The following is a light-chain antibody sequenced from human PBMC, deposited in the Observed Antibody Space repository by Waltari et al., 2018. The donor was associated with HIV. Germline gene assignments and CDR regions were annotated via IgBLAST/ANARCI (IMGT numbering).Light chain of an antibody. CDR3: ASWDDSLSGVI. CDR2: TGA. J-gene: IGLJ2*01. Sequence: QSVLTQPPSSSGTPGQNITISCSGGTSNIEANDVYWYQQLPGTAPALLIFTGAQRPSGVPYRCSGSKSGASASLAIRGLRSDDEGDYYCASWDDSLSGVIFGGGTKLTVL. V-gene: IGLV1-47*01. CDR1: TSNIEAND.